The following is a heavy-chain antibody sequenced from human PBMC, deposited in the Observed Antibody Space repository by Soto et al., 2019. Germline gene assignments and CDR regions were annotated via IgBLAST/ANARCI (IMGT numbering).Heavy chain of an antibody. CDR1: GGSFSGYY. J-gene: IGHJ6*03. CDR2: INHSGST. CDR3: ASNSGNNYYYYMDV. V-gene: IGHV4-34*01. D-gene: IGHD3-10*01. Sequence: QVQLQQWGAGLLKPSETLSLTCAVYGGSFSGYYWSWIRQPPGKGLEWIGEINHSGSTNYNPSLKSRVTISVDTSKNRFSLKLSSVTAADTAVYYCASNSGNNYYYYMDVWGKGTTVTVSS.